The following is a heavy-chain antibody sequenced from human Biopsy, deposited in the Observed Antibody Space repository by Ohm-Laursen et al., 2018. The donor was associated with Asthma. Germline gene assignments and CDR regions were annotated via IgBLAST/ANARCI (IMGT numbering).Heavy chain of an antibody. Sequence: SLRLSCTASGFSFNSYGMHWVRQAPGKGLEWVAVMSFDGRQTYYADSVKGRFTISRDNSKNTLYPQMNSLRAEDTAVYYCARKARHGDYDFDYWGQGTLVTVSS. D-gene: IGHD4-17*01. V-gene: IGHV3-30*03. CDR1: GFSFNSYG. CDR3: ARKARHGDYDFDY. CDR2: MSFDGRQT. J-gene: IGHJ4*02.